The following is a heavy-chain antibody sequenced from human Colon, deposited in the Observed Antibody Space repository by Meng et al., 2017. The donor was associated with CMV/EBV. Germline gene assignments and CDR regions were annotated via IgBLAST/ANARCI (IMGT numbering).Heavy chain of an antibody. CDR1: GRSISSTNW. J-gene: IGHJ4*02. Sequence: QVQLQESGPGLVKPSHTLSLTCTVSGRSISSTNWWGWFRQPPRKGLVWSGYIYYSGNTYYNPSLRSRLTMSVDTSKSEFSLKVTSVTAVDTAVYYCVRKGTTETYYSDWGQGTLVTVSS. D-gene: IGHD1-26*01. V-gene: IGHV4-28*01. CDR3: VRKGTTETYYSD. CDR2: IYYSGNT.